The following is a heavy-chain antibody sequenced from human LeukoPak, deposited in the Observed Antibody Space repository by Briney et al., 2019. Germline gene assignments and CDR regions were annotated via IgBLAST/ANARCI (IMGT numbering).Heavy chain of an antibody. D-gene: IGHD3-9*01. Sequence: TPSETLSLTCTVSGGSISSYYWSWIRQHPGKGLEWIGYIYYSGSTYYNPSLKSRVTISVDTSKNQFSLKLSSVTAADTAVYYCARVGDYDILTAFAFDIWGQGTMVTVSS. CDR3: ARVGDYDILTAFAFDI. CDR2: IYYSGST. J-gene: IGHJ3*02. V-gene: IGHV4-59*06. CDR1: GGSISSYY.